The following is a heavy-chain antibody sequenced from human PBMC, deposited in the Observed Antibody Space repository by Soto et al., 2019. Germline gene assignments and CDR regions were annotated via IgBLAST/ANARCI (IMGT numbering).Heavy chain of an antibody. V-gene: IGHV3-21*04. Sequence: GGSLRLSFVVSGFTFNDYGINWVRQAPGKGLEGVSTVSKSDYTYYSDSVKGRFTISRDNAKITVSLQMNTLRAEDTAVYYCAREDSIIIPAVSDFWGQGTLVTVSS. D-gene: IGHD2-2*01. CDR2: VSKSDYT. CDR1: GFTFNDYG. CDR3: AREDSIIIPAVSDF. J-gene: IGHJ4*02.